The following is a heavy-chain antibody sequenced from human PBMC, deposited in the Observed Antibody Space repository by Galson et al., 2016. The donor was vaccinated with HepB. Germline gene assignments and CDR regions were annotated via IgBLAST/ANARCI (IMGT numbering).Heavy chain of an antibody. CDR3: AKDRYGSGTNYLDL. CDR2: LLHDGTKD. Sequence: SLRLSCAASGFTFRDFAMTWVRQTPGKGLQWVASLLHDGTKDEYAESAKGRFTISRDNSNNTVFLQMNNLRTDDTALYYCAKDRYGSGTNYLDLWGQGALVTVSS. CDR1: GFTFRDFA. D-gene: IGHD3-10*01. J-gene: IGHJ4*02. V-gene: IGHV3-30*18.